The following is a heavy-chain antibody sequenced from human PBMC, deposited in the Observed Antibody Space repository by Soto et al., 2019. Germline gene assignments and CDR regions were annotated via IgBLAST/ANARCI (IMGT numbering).Heavy chain of an antibody. CDR1: GGTFSSYA. D-gene: IGHD2-8*01. Sequence: QVQLVQSGAEVKKPGSSVKVSCKASGGTFSSYAISWVRQAPGQGLEWMGGIIPIFGTADYAQKFQGRVKFTADEATSTAYMGLSSLRSEDKAVYYCAGVETQRYYYGMAVWGQGTTVTVSS. CDR2: IIPIFGTA. J-gene: IGHJ6*02. V-gene: IGHV1-69*12. CDR3: AGVETQRYYYGMAV.